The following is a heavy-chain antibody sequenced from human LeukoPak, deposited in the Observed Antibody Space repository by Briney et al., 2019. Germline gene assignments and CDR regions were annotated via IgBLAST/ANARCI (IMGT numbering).Heavy chain of an antibody. D-gene: IGHD3-10*01. CDR2: ISSSSSTI. CDR1: GFTFSSYS. CDR3: ARAVYGSGSFHFDY. V-gene: IGHV3-48*04. Sequence: GRSLRLSCAASGFTFSSYSMNWVRQAPGKGLEWVSYISSSSSTIYYADSVKGRFTISRDNAKNSLYLQMNSLRAEDTAVYYCARAVYGSGSFHFDYWGQGTLVTVSS. J-gene: IGHJ4*02.